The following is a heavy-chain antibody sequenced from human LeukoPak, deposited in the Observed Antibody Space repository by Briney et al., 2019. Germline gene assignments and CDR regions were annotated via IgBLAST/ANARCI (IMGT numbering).Heavy chain of an antibody. D-gene: IGHD6-13*01. J-gene: IGHJ5*02. CDR2: IYYSGST. CDR1: GGSISSYY. CDR3: AKYTLGIAAAGSGFDP. Sequence: SETLSLTCTVSGGSISSYYWSWIRQPPGKGLEWIGYIYYSGSTNYNPSLKSRVTISVDTSKNQFSLKLSSVTAADTAVYYCAKYTLGIAAAGSGFDPWGQGTLVTVSS. V-gene: IGHV4-59*01.